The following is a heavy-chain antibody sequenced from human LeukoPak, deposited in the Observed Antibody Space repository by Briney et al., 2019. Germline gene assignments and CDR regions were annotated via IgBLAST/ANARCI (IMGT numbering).Heavy chain of an antibody. D-gene: IGHD5-24*01. V-gene: IGHV2-70*04. J-gene: IGHJ4*02. CDR3: ARGRDGYNLDY. Sequence: SGPTLVNPTQTLTLTCTFSGFSLSTSGMRVSWIRQPPGKALEWLARIDWDDDKFYSTSLKTRPTISKDTSKNQVVLTMTNMDPVDTATYYCARGRDGYNLDYWGQGTLVTVSS. CDR1: GFSLSTSGMR. CDR2: IDWDDDK.